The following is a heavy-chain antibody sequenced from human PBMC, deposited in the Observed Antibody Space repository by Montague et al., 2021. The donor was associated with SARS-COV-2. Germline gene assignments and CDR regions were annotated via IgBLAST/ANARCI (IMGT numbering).Heavy chain of an antibody. J-gene: IGHJ3*01. V-gene: IGHV4-34*04. D-gene: IGHD5-18*01. Sequence: SETLSLTCAVHGDSFIGYYWGWIRQPPGKGLQWIGEINDSGITNRYPSFKSRATISVDSSKKEFSLTLRSVTAADTGVYYCARHFPSGYTFGLDAFDLWGQGTMVTVSS. CDR3: ARHFPSGYTFGLDAFDL. CDR1: GDSFIGYY. CDR2: INDSGIT.